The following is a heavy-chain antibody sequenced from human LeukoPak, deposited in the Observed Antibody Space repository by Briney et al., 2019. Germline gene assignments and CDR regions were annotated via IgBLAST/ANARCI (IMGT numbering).Heavy chain of an antibody. Sequence: SETLSLTCTVSGGSISSYYWSWIRQPPGKGLEWIGYIYYSGSTNYNPSLKSRVTISVDTSKNQFSLKLSSMTAADTAVYYCARAPSSGWHYYGMDVWGQGTTVTVSS. D-gene: IGHD6-19*01. CDR1: GGSISSYY. CDR2: IYYSGST. CDR3: ARAPSSGWHYYGMDV. J-gene: IGHJ6*02. V-gene: IGHV4-59*01.